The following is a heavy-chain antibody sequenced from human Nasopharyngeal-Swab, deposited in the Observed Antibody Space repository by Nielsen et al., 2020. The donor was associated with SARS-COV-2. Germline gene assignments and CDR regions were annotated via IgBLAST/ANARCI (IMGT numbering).Heavy chain of an antibody. Sequence: GSVKVSCKASGFTFTSYYMHWVRQAPGQGLEWMGIINPSGGSTSYAQKFQGRVTMTRDTSTSTVYMELSSLRSEDTAVYYCARPRYGGYEISPPNYWGQGTLVTVSS. V-gene: IGHV1-46*01. CDR2: INPSGGST. D-gene: IGHD5-12*01. J-gene: IGHJ4*02. CDR1: GFTFTSYY. CDR3: ARPRYGGYEISPPNY.